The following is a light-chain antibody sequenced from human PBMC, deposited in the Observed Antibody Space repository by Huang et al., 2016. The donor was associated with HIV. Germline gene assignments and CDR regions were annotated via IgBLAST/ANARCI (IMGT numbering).Light chain of an antibody. V-gene: IGKV1-27*01. J-gene: IGKJ1*01. Sequence: MTQSPPSLSASIGDRVTLTCRASRDISTFLAWYQQKPGKPPRLLIYAASILHSGVPSRFSGCGSGTNFTLTISSRQPEDVANYYCQKYDSAPRTFGQGTKVELK. CDR3: QKYDSAPRT. CDR2: AAS. CDR1: RDISTF.